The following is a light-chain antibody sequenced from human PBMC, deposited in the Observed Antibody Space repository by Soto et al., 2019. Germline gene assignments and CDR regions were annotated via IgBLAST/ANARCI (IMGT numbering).Light chain of an antibody. CDR1: QDISSN. V-gene: IGKV1-9*01. J-gene: IGKJ1*01. Sequence: DIQLTQSPSFLSASVGARVTITCRASQDISSNLAWYQQRPGKVPRFLTHSASTLQSWVPSRFSATGSRTTFTRTSSSLQPEDIATYYCQQLNRVPRTFGQGTKVEV. CDR3: QQLNRVPRT. CDR2: SAS.